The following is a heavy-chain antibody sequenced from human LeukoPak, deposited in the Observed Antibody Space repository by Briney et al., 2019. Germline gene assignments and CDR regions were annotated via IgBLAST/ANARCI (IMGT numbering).Heavy chain of an antibody. D-gene: IGHD2/OR15-2a*01. CDR3: ARGDSTTYLDYFDY. CDR1: GGSISSGGYS. CDR2: IYHSGST. V-gene: IGHV4-30-2*01. J-gene: IGHJ4*01. Sequence: PSETLSLTCVVSGGSISSGGYSWSWIRQPPGKGLEWIGNIYHSGSTYYNPSLKSRLSMSIDRSKNQFSLRLGSVTAADTAVCFCARGDSTTYLDYFDYWGHGTLVTVSS.